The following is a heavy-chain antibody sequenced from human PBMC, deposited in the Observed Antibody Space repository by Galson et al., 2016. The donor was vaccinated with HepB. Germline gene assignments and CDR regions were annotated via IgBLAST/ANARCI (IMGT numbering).Heavy chain of an antibody. D-gene: IGHD3-22*01. J-gene: IGHJ3*01. CDR1: GVSLTTTGVG. V-gene: IGHV2-5*02. Sequence: PALVKPTQTLTLTCTLSGVSLTTTGVGVGWIRQPPGKALEWLANIYWDDDQSSSPSLQSRLTVTKDISKNQVVLTMTNMDRMDTATYFCAHRQGLSGYDVWGQGTMVTVSS. CDR2: IYWDDDQ. CDR3: AHRQGLSGYDV.